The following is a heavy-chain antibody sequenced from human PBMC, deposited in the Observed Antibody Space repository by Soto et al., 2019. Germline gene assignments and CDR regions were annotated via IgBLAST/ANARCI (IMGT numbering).Heavy chain of an antibody. V-gene: IGHV5-51*01. Sequence: EESLRISCKGSGYSFTSYWIGWVRHMPGKGLEWMGIIYPGDSDTRYSPSFQGQVTISADKSISTAYLQWSSLKASDTAMYYCARHGGHHTRLYAFDIWGQGTMVTVSS. CDR2: IYPGDSDT. CDR3: ARHGGHHTRLYAFDI. D-gene: IGHD1-26*01. CDR1: GYSFTSYW. J-gene: IGHJ3*02.